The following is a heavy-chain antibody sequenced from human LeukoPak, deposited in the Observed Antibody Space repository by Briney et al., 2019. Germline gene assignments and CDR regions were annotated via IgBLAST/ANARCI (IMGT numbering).Heavy chain of an antibody. J-gene: IGHJ5*02. Sequence: PSETLSFTCTVSGGSISSYYWSWIRQPPGKGLEWIGYIYYSGSTNYNPSLKSRVTISVDTSKNQFSLKLSSVTAADTAVYYCARDRAAYYGSGSYNWFDPWGQGTLVTVSS. CDR1: GGSISSYY. D-gene: IGHD3-10*01. V-gene: IGHV4-59*01. CDR2: IYYSGST. CDR3: ARDRAAYYGSGSYNWFDP.